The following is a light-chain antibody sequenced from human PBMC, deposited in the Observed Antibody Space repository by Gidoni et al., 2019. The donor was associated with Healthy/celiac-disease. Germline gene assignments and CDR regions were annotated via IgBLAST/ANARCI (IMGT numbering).Light chain of an antibody. CDR1: QSISSS. J-gene: IGKJ1*01. V-gene: IGKV1-39*01. CDR3: QQSYSTPPT. CDR2: AAA. Sequence: DIQMTQSPSSLSASVGDRVTITCRASQSISSSLNWYQQKPGKAPKLLIYAAASLQSGVPSRFSGSGSGTDFTVTISSLQPEDFATYYCQQSYSTPPTFGQGTKVEIK.